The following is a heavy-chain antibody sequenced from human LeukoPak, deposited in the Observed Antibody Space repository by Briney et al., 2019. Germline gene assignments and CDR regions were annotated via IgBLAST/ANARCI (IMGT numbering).Heavy chain of an antibody. Sequence: ASVKVSCKASGYTFTSYGISWVRQAPGQGLEWMGWISAYNGNTNYAQKLQGRVTMTTDTSTSTAYMELRSLRSDDTAVYYCARVRTYYDSWSGYLTDYWGQGTLVTVSS. V-gene: IGHV1-18*01. J-gene: IGHJ4*02. CDR3: ARVRTYYDSWSGYLTDY. CDR1: GYTFTSYG. CDR2: ISAYNGNT. D-gene: IGHD3-3*01.